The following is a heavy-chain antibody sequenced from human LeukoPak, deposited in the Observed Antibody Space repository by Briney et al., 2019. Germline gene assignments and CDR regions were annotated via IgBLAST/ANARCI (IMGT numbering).Heavy chain of an antibody. CDR1: GGSISSYY. D-gene: IGHD5-18*01. CDR2: IYYSGST. V-gene: IGHV4-59*01. J-gene: IGHJ3*02. Sequence: PSETLSLTCTVSGGSISSYYWSWIRQPSGKGLEWIGYIYYSGSTNYNPSLKSRVTISVDTSKNQFSLKLSSVTAADTAVYYCARVVRGGYSYGPRLAFDIWGQGTMVTVSS. CDR3: ARVVRGGYSYGPRLAFDI.